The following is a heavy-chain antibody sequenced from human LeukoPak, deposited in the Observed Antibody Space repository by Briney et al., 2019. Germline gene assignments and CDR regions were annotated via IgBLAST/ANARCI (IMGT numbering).Heavy chain of an antibody. CDR3: ARGSLRYFDRFQH. J-gene: IGHJ1*01. Sequence: SETLSLTCAVYGGSFSGYYWSWIRQPPGKGLEWIGEINHSGSTNYNPSLKSRVTISVDTSKNQFSLKLSSVTAADTAVYYCARGSLRYFDRFQHWGQGTLVTVSS. D-gene: IGHD3-9*01. V-gene: IGHV4-34*01. CDR2: INHSGST. CDR1: GGSFSGYY.